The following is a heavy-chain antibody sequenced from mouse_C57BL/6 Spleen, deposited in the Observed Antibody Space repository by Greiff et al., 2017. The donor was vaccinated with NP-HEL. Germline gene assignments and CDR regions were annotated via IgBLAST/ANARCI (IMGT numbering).Heavy chain of an antibody. CDR3: ARWDDYDEGAYYYAMDY. D-gene: IGHD2-4*01. CDR2: IHPNSGST. Sequence: QVQLQQSGAELVKPGASVKLSCKASGYTFTSYWMHWVKQRPGQGLEWIGMIHPNSGSTNYNEKFKSKATLTVDKSSSTAYMQLSSLTSEDSAVYYCARWDDYDEGAYYYAMDYWGQGTSVTVSS. CDR1: GYTFTSYW. V-gene: IGHV1-64*01. J-gene: IGHJ4*01.